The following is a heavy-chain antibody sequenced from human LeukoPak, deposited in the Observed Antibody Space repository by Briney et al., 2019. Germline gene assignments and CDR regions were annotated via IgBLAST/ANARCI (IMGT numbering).Heavy chain of an antibody. V-gene: IGHV3-7*01. Sequence: GGPLRLSCAASGFTFSSYWMSWVRQAPGKGLEWVANIKQDGSEKYYVDSVKGRFTISRDNAKNSLYLQMNSLRAEDTAVYYCARDVLRYFDWLSVGNWFDPWGQGTLVTVSS. D-gene: IGHD3-9*01. CDR3: ARDVLRYFDWLSVGNWFDP. CDR1: GFTFSSYW. J-gene: IGHJ5*02. CDR2: IKQDGSEK.